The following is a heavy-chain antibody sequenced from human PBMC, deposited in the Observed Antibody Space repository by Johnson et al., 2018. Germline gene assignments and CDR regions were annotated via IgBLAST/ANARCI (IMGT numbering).Heavy chain of an antibody. Sequence: VQLQESGGGLVKPGGSLRVSCAASGFTFSNAWMSWVRQAPGKGLEWVGRIKTKTDGGTTDSAAAVKGRFTISRDDTKNPVYVQMNSLKTEDPAGYYCTTDLAVIGGDSWGQGTMVTVSA. CDR3: TTDLAVIGGDS. CDR1: GFTFSNAW. D-gene: IGHD3-22*01. V-gene: IGHV3-15*05. J-gene: IGHJ3*02. CDR2: IKTKTDGGTT.